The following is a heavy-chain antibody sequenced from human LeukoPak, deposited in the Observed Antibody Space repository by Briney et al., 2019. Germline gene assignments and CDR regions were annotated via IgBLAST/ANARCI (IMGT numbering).Heavy chain of an antibody. Sequence: PGGSLRLSCAASGLTFSNYAMSWVRQAPGKGLEWVSVIYSGGSTYYADSVKGRFTISRDNSKNTLYLQMNSLRAEDTAVYYCAREEYSSGWGPFDYWGQGTLVTVSS. CDR3: AREEYSSGWGPFDY. CDR1: GLTFSNYA. V-gene: IGHV3-66*01. D-gene: IGHD6-19*01. J-gene: IGHJ4*02. CDR2: IYSGGST.